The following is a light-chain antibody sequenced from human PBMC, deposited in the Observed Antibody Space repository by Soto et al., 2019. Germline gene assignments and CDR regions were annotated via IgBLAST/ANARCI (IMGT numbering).Light chain of an antibody. CDR1: TSNIGAGYD. CDR3: QSYDSSLRGV. V-gene: IGLV1-40*01. Sequence: QPVLTQPPSVSGAPGQRVTISCTGSTSNIGAGYDVHWYQQVPGTAPKLLIYGSVNRPSGVPDRFSGSKSGASASLAITGLQAEDEADYYCQSYDSSLRGVFGGGTQLTVL. J-gene: IGLJ3*02. CDR2: GSV.